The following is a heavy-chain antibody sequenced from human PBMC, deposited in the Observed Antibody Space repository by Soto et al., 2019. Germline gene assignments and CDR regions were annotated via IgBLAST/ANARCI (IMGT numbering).Heavy chain of an antibody. CDR1: GGTFSSYA. D-gene: IGHD3-22*01. CDR3: ARDPRGYYDSSGSNYYFDY. CDR2: IIPIFGTA. V-gene: IGHV1-69*01. Sequence: QVQLVQSGAEVKKPGSSVKVSCMASGGTFSSYAISWVRQAPGQGLEWMGGIIPIFGTANYAQKFQGRVTITADESTSTAYMELSSLRSEDTAVYYCARDPRGYYDSSGSNYYFDYWGQGTLVTVSS. J-gene: IGHJ4*02.